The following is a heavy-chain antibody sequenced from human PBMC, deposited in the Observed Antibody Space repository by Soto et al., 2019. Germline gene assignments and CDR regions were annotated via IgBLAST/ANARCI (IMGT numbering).Heavy chain of an antibody. CDR1: RDSISSVSYY. CDR2: IYYSGST. CDR3: ARDRCYYDSSGYYDEAFDI. V-gene: IGHV4-31*03. J-gene: IGHJ3*02. Sequence: TSETLSLTCTVSRDSISSVSYYWSWIRQPPGKGLEGIGYIYYSGSTYYNPSLKRRVTISVDTSKNQFSLKLNSVTAADTAVYYCARDRCYYDSSGYYDEAFDIWGQGTMVNVPS. D-gene: IGHD3-22*01.